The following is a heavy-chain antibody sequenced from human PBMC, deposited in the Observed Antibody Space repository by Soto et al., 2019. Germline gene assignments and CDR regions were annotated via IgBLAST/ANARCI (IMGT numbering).Heavy chain of an antibody. CDR2: ISHSGST. Sequence: QVQLQESGPGLVKPSETLSLTCSVSGDSIRSYYWSWFRQPPGKGLEWIGYISHSGSTKYNPSLKSRVTMSMDTSRNQFSLRMTSVTSADTAFHYCTRGGSGYSSTWAAYWGQGTLVTVSS. CDR1: GDSIRSYY. V-gene: IGHV4-59*01. CDR3: TRGGSGYSSTWAAY. J-gene: IGHJ4*02. D-gene: IGHD6-13*01.